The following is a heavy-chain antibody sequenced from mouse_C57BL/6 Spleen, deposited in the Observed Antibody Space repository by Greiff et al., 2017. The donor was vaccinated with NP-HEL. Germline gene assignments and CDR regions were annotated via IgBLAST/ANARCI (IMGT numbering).Heavy chain of an antibody. Sequence: AGGLVQPKGSLKLSCAASGFSFNTYAMNWVRQAPGKGLEWVARIRSKSNNYATYYADSVKDRFTISRDDSESMLYLQMNNVKTEDTAMYYCVGGQGFAYWGQGTLVTVSA. CDR2: IRSKSNNYAT. CDR1: GFSFNTYA. D-gene: IGHD3-3*01. J-gene: IGHJ3*01. V-gene: IGHV10-1*01. CDR3: VGGQGFAY.